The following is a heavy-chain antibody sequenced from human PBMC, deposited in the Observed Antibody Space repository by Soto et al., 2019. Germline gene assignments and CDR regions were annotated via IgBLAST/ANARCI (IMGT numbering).Heavy chain of an antibody. CDR1: XXXFTSSA. CDR2: IVVGSDNT. V-gene: IGHV1-58*02. CDR3: VASPSFWQSYYYGALDV. J-gene: IGHJ6*02. Sequence: AVKVSCKTSXXXFTSSAXXGVRXXXXXXLEWIGWIVVGSDNTNYAQKFQERVTITRDLSTNTIYMDLSGLRSEDTAVYYCVASPSFWQSYYYGALDVWGQGTTXTVS.